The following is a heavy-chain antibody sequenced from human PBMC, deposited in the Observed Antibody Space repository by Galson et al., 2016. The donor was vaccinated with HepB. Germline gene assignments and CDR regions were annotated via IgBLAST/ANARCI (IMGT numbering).Heavy chain of an antibody. CDR3: ANIWLWAGATFDQ. J-gene: IGHJ4*02. D-gene: IGHD3-22*01. CDR1: GFSFSRYG. CDR2: ISYDGSEK. V-gene: IGHV3-30*04. Sequence: SLRLSCAASGFSFSRYGIHWVRQAPGKGLEWVAFISYDGSEKDYADSVEGRFTISRDNSKNTVYLQANSPTAEDTAMYYCANIWLWAGATFDQWGQGTLVTVSS.